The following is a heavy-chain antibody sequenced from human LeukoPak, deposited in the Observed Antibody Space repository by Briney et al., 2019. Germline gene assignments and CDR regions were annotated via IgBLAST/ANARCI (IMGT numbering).Heavy chain of an antibody. CDR3: ARGCSSTSCYGTFDL. D-gene: IGHD2-2*01. Sequence: GGSLRLSCAASGFTFSSYSVNWVRQAPGKGLEWVSYISSSSSYIYYADSVKGRFTISRDNAKNSLYLQMNSLRAEDTAVYYCARGCSSTSCYGTFDLWGQGTLVTVSS. CDR1: GFTFSSYS. V-gene: IGHV3-21*05. CDR2: ISSSSSYI. J-gene: IGHJ5*02.